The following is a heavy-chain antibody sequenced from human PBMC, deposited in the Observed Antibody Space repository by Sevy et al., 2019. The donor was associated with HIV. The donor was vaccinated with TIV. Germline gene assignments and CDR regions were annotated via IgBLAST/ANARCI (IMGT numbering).Heavy chain of an antibody. D-gene: IGHD6-25*01. CDR1: GFTFSSYG. CDR2: VWYSGSDK. CDR3: AKDQRGYLDY. V-gene: IGHV3-30*02. Sequence: GGSLRLSCAASGFTFSSYGMHWVRQAPGRGLEWVAFVWYSGSDKYYADSVKGRFTISRDYSKNTLYLEMNSLRAEDTAFYYCAKDQRGYLDYWGQGTLVTVSS. J-gene: IGHJ4*02.